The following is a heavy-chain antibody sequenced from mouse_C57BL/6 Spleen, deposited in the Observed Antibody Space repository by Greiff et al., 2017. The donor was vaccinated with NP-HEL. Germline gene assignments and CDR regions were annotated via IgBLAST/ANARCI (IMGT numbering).Heavy chain of an antibody. D-gene: IGHD2-1*01. V-gene: IGHV1-55*01. J-gene: IGHJ1*03. CDR3: ASCLPNYWYFDV. Sequence: VQLQQSGAELVKPGASVKMSCKASGYTFTSYWITWVKQRPGQGLEWIGDIYPGSGSTNYNEKFKSKATLTVDTSSSTAYMQLSSLTSEDSAVYYCASCLPNYWYFDVWGTGTTVTVSS. CDR1: GYTFTSYW. CDR2: IYPGSGST.